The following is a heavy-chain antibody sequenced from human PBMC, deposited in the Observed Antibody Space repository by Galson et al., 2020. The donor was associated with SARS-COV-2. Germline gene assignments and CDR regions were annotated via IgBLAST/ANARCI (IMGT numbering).Heavy chain of an antibody. J-gene: IGHJ4*02. Sequence: KIGESLKISCKGSGYSFTSYWISRVRQMPGKGLEWMGRIDPSDSYTNYSPSFQGHVTISADKSISTAYLQWSSLKASDTAMYYCARSGPTSYYDFWSGSIYWGQGTLVTVSS. CDR1: GYSFTSYW. CDR3: ARSGPTSYYDFWSGSIY. V-gene: IGHV5-10-1*01. D-gene: IGHD3-3*01. CDR2: IDPSDSYT.